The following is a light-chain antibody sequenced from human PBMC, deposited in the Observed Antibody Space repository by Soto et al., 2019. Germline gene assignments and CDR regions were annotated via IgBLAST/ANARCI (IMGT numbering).Light chain of an antibody. J-gene: IGKJ1*01. Sequence: DIQLTQSPSVLSASVGDAATISCRASQALSNYLAWYQQKPGTAPKLLIYAASALHTGIPARFSGSGSGTDFTLTISSLQPEDFAAYYCQQDHDAPWTFGQGTKVDI. CDR1: QALSNY. V-gene: IGKV1-9*01. CDR3: QQDHDAPWT. CDR2: AAS.